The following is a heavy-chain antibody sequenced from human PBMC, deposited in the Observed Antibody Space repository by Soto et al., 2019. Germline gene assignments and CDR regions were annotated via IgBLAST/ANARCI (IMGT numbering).Heavy chain of an antibody. J-gene: IGHJ4*02. V-gene: IGHV3-30*03. Sequence: GGSLRLSCAASGFTFSSCGMHWVRQAPGKGLEWVAVISYDGSNKYYADSVKGRFTISRDNSKNTLYLQMNSLRAEDTAVYYCAXRRGYTTIAVAGDDFDYWGQGTLVTVSS. D-gene: IGHD6-19*01. CDR3: AXRRGYTTIAVAGDDFDY. CDR2: ISYDGSNK. CDR1: GFTFSSCG.